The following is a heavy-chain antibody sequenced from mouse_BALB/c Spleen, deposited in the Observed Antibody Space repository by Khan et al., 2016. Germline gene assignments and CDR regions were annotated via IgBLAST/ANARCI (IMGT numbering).Heavy chain of an antibody. J-gene: IGHJ2*01. V-gene: IGHV5-6-3*01. Sequence: EVELVESGGGLVQPGGSLKLSCAASGFTFSNYGMSWVRQTPDKRLELVATINSNGGNTYYPDSVKGRFTISRDNSNNTLYLQMSSLKSEDTAMXYCARVYYYGSPYFDYWAKAPLSQSPQ. CDR3: ARVYYYGSPYFDY. D-gene: IGHD1-1*01. CDR2: INSNGGNT. CDR1: GFTFSNYG.